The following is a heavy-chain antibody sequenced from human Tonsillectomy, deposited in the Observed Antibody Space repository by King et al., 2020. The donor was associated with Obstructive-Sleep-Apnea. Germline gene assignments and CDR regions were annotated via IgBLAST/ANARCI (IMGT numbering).Heavy chain of an antibody. J-gene: IGHJ6*02. D-gene: IGHD3/OR15-3a*01. V-gene: IGHV3-23*04. CDR1: GFTFSSYA. Sequence: VQLVESGGGLVQPGGSLRVSCAASGFTFSSYAMNWVRQAPGKGLGWVSAISGSGGSTYYAESGKGRFTISRDNSKKTRYLQMNSLRADDTALYYCAKDIGTGYHYYGMDVWGQGTTVTVSS. CDR3: AKDIGTGYHYYGMDV. CDR2: ISGSGGST.